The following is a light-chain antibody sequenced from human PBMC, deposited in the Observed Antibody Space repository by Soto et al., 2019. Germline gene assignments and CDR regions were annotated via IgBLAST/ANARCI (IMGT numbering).Light chain of an antibody. CDR3: SSYTSSSTLV. CDR1: DSDVGGYNY. CDR2: EVI. J-gene: IGLJ3*02. Sequence: QSALTQPASESGSPGQSITISCTGTDSDVGGYNYVSWYQQHPGKAPKLMIYEVINRPSGVSNRFSGSKSANTASLTISGLQAEDEADYYCSSYTSSSTLVFGGGTQLTVL. V-gene: IGLV2-14*03.